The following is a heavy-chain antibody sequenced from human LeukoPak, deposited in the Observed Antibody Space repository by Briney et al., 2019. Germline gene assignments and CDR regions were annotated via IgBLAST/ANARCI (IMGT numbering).Heavy chain of an antibody. V-gene: IGHV1-2*02. Sequence: ASVKVSCKASGYTFTCYYMHWVRQAPGQGLEWMGWINPNSGSTNYAQKFHGRVTMTRDTSITTDYMELSRLRSDDTAVYYCARDYPSFGVPKPGSFDRWGQGTLVTVSS. D-gene: IGHD3-3*01. CDR2: INPNSGST. CDR3: ARDYPSFGVPKPGSFDR. J-gene: IGHJ5*02. CDR1: GYTFTCYY.